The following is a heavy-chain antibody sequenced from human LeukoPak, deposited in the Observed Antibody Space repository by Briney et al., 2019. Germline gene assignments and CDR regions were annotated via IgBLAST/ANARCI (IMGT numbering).Heavy chain of an antibody. CDR1: GYTFTSCG. V-gene: IGHV1-18*01. CDR2: ISAYNGNT. CDR3: ARCDFDWPMDV. Sequence: VASVKVSCKASGYTFTSCGISWVRQAPGHGLEWMGWISAYNGNTNYARKLQGRVTMTTDTSTSTAYMELRSLRSDDTAVYYCARCDFDWPMDVWGKGTTVTVSS. J-gene: IGHJ6*04. D-gene: IGHD3-9*01.